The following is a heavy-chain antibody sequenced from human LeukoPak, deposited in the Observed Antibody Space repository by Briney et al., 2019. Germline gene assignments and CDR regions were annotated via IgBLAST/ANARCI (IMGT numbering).Heavy chain of an antibody. Sequence: SQTLSLTCAISGDSVSSNSAAWNWIRQSPSRGLEWLGRTNYRSKWYNDYAVSVKSRITINPDTSKNQFSLQLNSVTPEDTAVYYCARDPAVYYDYVWGSYRCSAFDIWGQGTMVTVSS. CDR3: ARDPAVYYDYVWGSYRCSAFDI. CDR1: GDSVSSNSAA. J-gene: IGHJ3*02. D-gene: IGHD3-16*02. V-gene: IGHV6-1*01. CDR2: TNYRSKWYN.